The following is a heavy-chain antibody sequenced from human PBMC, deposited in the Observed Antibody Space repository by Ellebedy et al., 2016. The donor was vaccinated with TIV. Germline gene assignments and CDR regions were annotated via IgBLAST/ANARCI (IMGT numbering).Heavy chain of an antibody. CDR1: GFTFSDYY. V-gene: IGHV3-11*01. CDR2: ISNSGSTT. Sequence: GGSLRLSCAASGFTFSDYYMSWIRQGPGKGLEWISYISNSGSTTYYADSVKGRFTISRDNAKNSLYLQMNSLRAEDTAVYYCATSGYSSSWLFRGMDVWGQGTTVTVSS. J-gene: IGHJ6*02. D-gene: IGHD6-13*01. CDR3: ATSGYSSSWLFRGMDV.